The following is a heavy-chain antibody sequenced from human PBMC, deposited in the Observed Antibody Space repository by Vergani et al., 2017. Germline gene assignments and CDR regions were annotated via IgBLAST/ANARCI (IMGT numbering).Heavy chain of an antibody. CDR3: ARWGSSSWYKRGFDY. CDR1: GGSFSGYY. D-gene: IGHD6-13*01. J-gene: IGHJ4*02. CDR2: INHSGST. Sequence: QVQLQQWGAGLLKPSETLSLTCAVYGGSFSGYYWSWIRQPPGKGLEWIGEINHSGSTNYNPSLKSRVTISVDTSKNQFSLKLSSVTAADTAVYYCARWGSSSWYKRGFDYWGQGTLVTVSS. V-gene: IGHV4-34*01.